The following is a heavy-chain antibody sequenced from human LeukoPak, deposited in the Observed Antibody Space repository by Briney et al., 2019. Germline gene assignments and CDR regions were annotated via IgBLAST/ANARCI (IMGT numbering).Heavy chain of an antibody. CDR1: GSTIRSGDYY. Sequence: SQTLSLTCTVSGSTIRSGDYYWSWIRQPPGKCLEWIGYIYYSGSTYYHPSLKSRVTISVDTSKNQFSLKLSSVTAADTAVYYCARDRYGQRIFDYWGQGTLVTVSS. V-gene: IGHV4-30-4*01. CDR2: IYYSGST. D-gene: IGHD3-16*02. J-gene: IGHJ4*02. CDR3: ARDRYGQRIFDY.